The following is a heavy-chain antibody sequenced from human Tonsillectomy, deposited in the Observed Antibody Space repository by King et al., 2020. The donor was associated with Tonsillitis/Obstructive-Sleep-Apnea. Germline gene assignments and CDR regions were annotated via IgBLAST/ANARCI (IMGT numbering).Heavy chain of an antibody. D-gene: IGHD3-22*01. Sequence: MQLQESGPGLVKPSETLSLTCTVSGGSISSYYWSWIRQPPGKGLEWIGYIYYSGSTNYNPSLKSRVTISVDTSKNQFSLKLSSVTAADTAVYYYARETGYYDSRAYFDYWGQGTLVTVSS. CDR1: GGSISSYY. CDR3: ARETGYYDSRAYFDY. V-gene: IGHV4-59*01. CDR2: IYYSGST. J-gene: IGHJ4*02.